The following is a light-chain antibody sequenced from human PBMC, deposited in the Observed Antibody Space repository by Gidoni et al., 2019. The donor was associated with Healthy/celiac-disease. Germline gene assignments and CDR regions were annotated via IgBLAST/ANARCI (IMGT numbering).Light chain of an antibody. V-gene: IGKV3-15*01. Sequence: EIVMTQSPATLSVSPGESATLSCRASQSVSSNLAWYQQKPGQAPRLLIDGASTRATGIPARFSGSGSGTEFTLTISSLQSEDFAVYYCQQYNNWPATFGQGTKVEIK. CDR3: QQYNNWPAT. J-gene: IGKJ1*01. CDR2: GAS. CDR1: QSVSSN.